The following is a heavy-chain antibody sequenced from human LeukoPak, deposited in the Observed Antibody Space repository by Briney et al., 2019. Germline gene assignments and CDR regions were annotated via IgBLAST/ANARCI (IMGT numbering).Heavy chain of an antibody. D-gene: IGHD1-7*01. CDR2: ISAYNGNT. CDR1: GYTFTSYG. CDR3: ARGVLELYDY. Sequence: AASVKVSCKASGYTFTSYGISWVRQAPGQGLEWMGWISAYNGNTNYAQKLQGRVTITRNTSISTAYMELSSLRSEDTAVYYCARGVLELYDYWGQGTLVTVSS. J-gene: IGHJ4*02. V-gene: IGHV1-18*01.